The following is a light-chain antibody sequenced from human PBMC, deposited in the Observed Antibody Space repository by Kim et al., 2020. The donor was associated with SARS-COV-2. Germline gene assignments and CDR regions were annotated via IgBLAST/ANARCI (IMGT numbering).Light chain of an antibody. CDR3: QQYNNWPPYT. J-gene: IGKJ2*01. Sequence: VSRGKSAPLSCRASQSFSSNLAWYQQKPGQAPRPLNYGASTRANGIPARFSGSGSGTEFTLTISSLQSEDFAVYYCQQYNNWPPYTVGQGTKLEI. V-gene: IGKV3-15*01. CDR2: GAS. CDR1: QSFSSN.